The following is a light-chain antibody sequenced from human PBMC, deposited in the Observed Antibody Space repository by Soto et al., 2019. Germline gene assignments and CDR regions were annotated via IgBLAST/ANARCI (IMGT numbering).Light chain of an antibody. J-gene: IGKJ5*01. CDR1: QSIGSIY. CDR3: QQYAGSPIT. Sequence: EIVLTQSPGTLSLSPGERATLSCRTSQSIGSIYLAWYQQKPGQTPRLLICAVSNRATGIPDRFSGSGSGTDFSLTISRLEPEDFAVYYCQQYAGSPITFGQGTRLEIK. V-gene: IGKV3-20*01. CDR2: AVS.